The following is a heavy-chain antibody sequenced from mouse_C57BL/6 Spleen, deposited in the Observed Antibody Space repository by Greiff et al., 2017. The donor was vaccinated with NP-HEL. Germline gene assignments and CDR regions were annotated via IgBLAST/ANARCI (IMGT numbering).Heavy chain of an antibody. CDR3: ARRGPRFAY. CDR1: GYTFTGYW. J-gene: IGHJ3*01. Sequence: QVQLQQSGAELMKPGASVKLSCKATGYTFTGYWIEWVKQRPGHGLEWIGEILPGSGSTNYNEKFKGNATFTADTSSNTAYMQLSSLTTEDSAIYYCARRGPRFAYWGQGTLVTVSA. V-gene: IGHV1-9*01. CDR2: ILPGSGST.